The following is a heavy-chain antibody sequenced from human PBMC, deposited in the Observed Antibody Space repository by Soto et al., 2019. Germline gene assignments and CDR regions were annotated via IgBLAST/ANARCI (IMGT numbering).Heavy chain of an antibody. Sequence: SETLSLTCTVSGGSISSGGYYWSWIRQHPGKGLEWIGYIYYSGSTYYNPSLKSRVTISVDTSKNQFSLKLSSVTAADTAVYYCARDRKLGWFDPWGQGTLVTVSS. CDR3: ARDRKLGWFDP. CDR2: IYYSGST. J-gene: IGHJ5*02. D-gene: IGHD3-16*01. V-gene: IGHV4-31*03. CDR1: GGSISSGGYY.